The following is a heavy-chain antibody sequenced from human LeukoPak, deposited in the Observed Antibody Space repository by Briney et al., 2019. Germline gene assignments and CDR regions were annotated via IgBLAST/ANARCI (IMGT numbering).Heavy chain of an antibody. V-gene: IGHV3-48*02. J-gene: IGHJ4*02. Sequence: GGSLRLSCAASGFTFSSYSMNWVRQAPGKGLEWVSYISSSSTTISYADSVKGRFTISRDNAKNSLYLQMNSLRDEDTAVYYCARSDGGVYDSSGYYHQALDYWGQGTLVTVSS. CDR2: ISSSSTTI. D-gene: IGHD3-22*01. CDR3: ARSDGGVYDSSGYYHQALDY. CDR1: GFTFSSYS.